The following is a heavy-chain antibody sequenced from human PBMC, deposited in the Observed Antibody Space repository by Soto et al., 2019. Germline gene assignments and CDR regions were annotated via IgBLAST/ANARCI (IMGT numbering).Heavy chain of an antibody. CDR3: ARVPEFGSSSGLDY. CDR2: IRNKANSYTT. V-gene: IGHV3-72*01. D-gene: IGHD6-6*01. CDR1: GFTFSDHY. Sequence: VQLVESGGDLVQPGGSLRLSCAASGFTFSDHYMDWVRQAPGKGLEWVGRIRNKANSYTTEYAASVKGRFTISRDDSKNSLYLQMNSLKTEDTAVYYCARVPEFGSSSGLDYWGQGTLVTVSS. J-gene: IGHJ4*02.